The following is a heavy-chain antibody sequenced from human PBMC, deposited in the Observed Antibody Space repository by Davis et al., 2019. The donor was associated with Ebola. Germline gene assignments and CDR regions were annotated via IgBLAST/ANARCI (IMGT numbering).Heavy chain of an antibody. J-gene: IGHJ5*02. V-gene: IGHV3-23*01. Sequence: PGGSLRLSCAASGFTFSSYAMTWVRQAPGKGLEWVSCISGSGGTTEYADSAKGRFTISRDNAKNTVYLQMNSLRVAETAIYYCTRDRAYKCFDLWGQGTLVTVSS. CDR2: ISGSGGTT. CDR3: TRDRAYKCFDL. CDR1: GFTFSSYA.